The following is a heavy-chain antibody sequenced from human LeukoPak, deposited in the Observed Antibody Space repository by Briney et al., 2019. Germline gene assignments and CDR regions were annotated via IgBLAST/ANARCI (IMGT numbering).Heavy chain of an antibody. D-gene: IGHD1-14*01. V-gene: IGHV3-9*01. CDR2: ISWNSGII. J-gene: IGHJ4*02. CDR3: ARVGGNRYFDN. CDR1: GFTFHDYA. Sequence: GRSLRLSCAASGFTFHDYAMHWVRQAPGEGLEWVSGISWNSGIIGYADSVKGRFTTSRDNAKNSLYLQMHSLRVEDTAVYYCARVGGNRYFDNWGQGTLVTVSS.